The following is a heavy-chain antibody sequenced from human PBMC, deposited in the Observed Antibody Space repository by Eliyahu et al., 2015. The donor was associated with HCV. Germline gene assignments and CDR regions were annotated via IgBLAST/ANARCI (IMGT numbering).Heavy chain of an antibody. Sequence: QVTLKESGPALVKPTQTLTLTCTFSGFSLSTSGMRVSWIRQPPGKALEWLARIDWDDDKFYSTSLKTRLTISKDTSKNQVVLTMTNMDPVDTATYYCARNGGRPYSSGWYKMWGVSYFDYWGQGTLVTVSS. CDR2: IDWDDDK. CDR1: GFSLSTSGMR. D-gene: IGHD6-19*01. V-gene: IGHV2-70*04. J-gene: IGHJ4*02. CDR3: ARNGGRPYSSGWYKMWGVSYFDY.